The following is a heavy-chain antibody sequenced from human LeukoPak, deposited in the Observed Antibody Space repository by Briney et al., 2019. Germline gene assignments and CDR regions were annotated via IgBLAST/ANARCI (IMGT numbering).Heavy chain of an antibody. J-gene: IGHJ6*03. CDR1: GFTFSSYA. D-gene: IGHD3-16*01. CDR3: AKGLRTGVGPYMGYHYYMDV. Sequence: GGSRRLSCAASGFTFSSYAMSWVRQAPGKGLKWVSTINDNGAGTYYADSVKGRFTISRDNSYNTVSLQMNSLRDEDTGVYYCAKGLRTGVGPYMGYHYYMDVWGEGATVTVSS. V-gene: IGHV3-23*01. CDR2: INDNGAGT.